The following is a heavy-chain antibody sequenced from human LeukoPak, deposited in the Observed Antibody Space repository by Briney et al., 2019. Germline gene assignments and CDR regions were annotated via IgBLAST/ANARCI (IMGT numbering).Heavy chain of an antibody. D-gene: IGHD2-21*01. J-gene: IGHJ4*02. CDR2: IKHDGSEK. V-gene: IGHV3-7*01. Sequence: GGSLRLSCAASGFPFSHWMTWVRQAPGKGLEWVANIKHDGSEKNYVDSVKGRLTISRDNAKNSLYLQMNSLRAEDTAVYYCARNRRCCGEDYWGQGTQVTVSS. CDR1: GFPFSHW. CDR3: ARNRRCCGEDY.